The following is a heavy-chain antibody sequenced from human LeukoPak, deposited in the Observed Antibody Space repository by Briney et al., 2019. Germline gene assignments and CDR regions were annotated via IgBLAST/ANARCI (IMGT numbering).Heavy chain of an antibody. J-gene: IGHJ4*02. Sequence: GGSLRLSCAASGFTVSSNYMSWVRQAPGKGLEWVSAISGSGGSTYYADSVKGRFTISRDNSKNTLYLQMNSLRAEDTAVYYCAKASLTGTTSWGQGTLVTVSS. CDR3: AKASLTGTTS. D-gene: IGHD1-20*01. V-gene: IGHV3-23*01. CDR1: GFTVSSNY. CDR2: ISGSGGST.